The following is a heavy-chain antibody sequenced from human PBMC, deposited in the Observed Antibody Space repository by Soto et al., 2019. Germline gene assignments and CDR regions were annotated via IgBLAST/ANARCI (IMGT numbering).Heavy chain of an antibody. J-gene: IGHJ4*02. V-gene: IGHV3-7*01. CDR2: IKPAGSQK. D-gene: IGHD2-2*01. Sequence: EVQLVESGGGLVQPGGSLRLSCAASGFSFSTYWMTRVRQAPGKGLEWVANIKPAGSQKYYVDSVKGRFTISRDNAKRSVYLQMDSLRFEYTALYFCAVRYADFWGQGALVTVFS. CDR3: AVRYADF. CDR1: GFSFSTYW.